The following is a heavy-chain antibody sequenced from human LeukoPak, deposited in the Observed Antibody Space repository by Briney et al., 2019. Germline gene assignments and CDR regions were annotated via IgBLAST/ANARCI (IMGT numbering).Heavy chain of an antibody. J-gene: IGHJ3*01. V-gene: IGHV3-23*01. Sequence: PGGSLRLSCAASDFTFRTYPMSWVRQAPGKGLEWVAAISVSDTTFYAGSVKGRFTISRDNSKNTVYLQMNSLRDDDTAVYYCAKDSRRPSDAFNLWGQGTLVTVSS. CDR2: ISVSDTT. CDR1: DFTFRTYP. CDR3: AKDSRRPSDAFNL.